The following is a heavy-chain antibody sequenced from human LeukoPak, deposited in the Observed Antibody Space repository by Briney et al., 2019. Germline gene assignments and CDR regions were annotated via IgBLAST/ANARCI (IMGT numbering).Heavy chain of an antibody. Sequence: PGGSLRLSCAASGVTFSRHVMHWVRQAPGKGLEWVAFIESDGSSKYYADSAKGRFTISRDNAKNSLYLQMNSLRAEDTAVYYCARDSAYSGDDAFDIWGQGTMVTVSS. J-gene: IGHJ3*02. V-gene: IGHV3-30*02. CDR1: GVTFSRHV. CDR3: ARDSAYSGDDAFDI. CDR2: IESDGSSK. D-gene: IGHD1-26*01.